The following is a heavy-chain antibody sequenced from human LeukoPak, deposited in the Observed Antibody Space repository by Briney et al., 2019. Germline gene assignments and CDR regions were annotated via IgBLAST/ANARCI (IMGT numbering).Heavy chain of an antibody. Sequence: SETLSLTCTVSGYSISSGYYWGWIRQPPGKGLEWIGSIYHSGSTYYNPSLKSRVTISVDTSKNQFSLKLSSVTAADTAVYYCACSGSSWCNYYDSSGYYFDYWGQGTLVTVSS. J-gene: IGHJ4*02. CDR3: ACSGSSWCNYYDSSGYYFDY. V-gene: IGHV4-38-2*02. CDR2: IYHSGST. D-gene: IGHD3-22*01. CDR1: GYSISSGYY.